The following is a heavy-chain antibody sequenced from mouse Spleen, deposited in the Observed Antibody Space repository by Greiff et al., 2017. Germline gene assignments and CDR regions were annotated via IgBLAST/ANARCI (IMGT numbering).Heavy chain of an antibody. J-gene: IGHJ2*01. Sequence: EVKLMESGGGLVKPGGSLKLSCAASGFTFSSYAMSWVRQTPEKRLEWVATISSGGSYTYYPDSVKGRFTISRDNAKNTLYLQMSSLRSEDTAMYYCARHDYGYYFDYWGQGTTLTVSS. CDR1: GFTFSSYA. V-gene: IGHV5-9-3*01. D-gene: IGHD1-2*01. CDR3: ARHDYGYYFDY. CDR2: ISSGGSYT.